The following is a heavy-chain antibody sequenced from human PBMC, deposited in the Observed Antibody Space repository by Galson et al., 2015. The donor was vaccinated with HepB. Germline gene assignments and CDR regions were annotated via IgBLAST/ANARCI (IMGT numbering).Heavy chain of an antibody. V-gene: IGHV3-11*06. CDR1: GFTFSDHY. CDR2: ISSSTTYT. J-gene: IGHJ4*02. Sequence: LRLSCAASGFTFSDHYMSWIRQAPGKGLEWLSYISSSTTYTNYADSVKGRFTISRDNAKNSLFLQINSLRAEDTAVYYCARVADADYGDHSHFDYWGQGTLVTVSS. D-gene: IGHD4-17*01. CDR3: ARVADADYGDHSHFDY.